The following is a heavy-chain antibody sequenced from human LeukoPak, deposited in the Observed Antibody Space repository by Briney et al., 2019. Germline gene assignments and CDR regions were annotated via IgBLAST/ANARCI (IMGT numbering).Heavy chain of an antibody. V-gene: IGHV4-59*08. J-gene: IGHJ5*02. CDR2: IYYTGIT. CDR1: GGSISSYY. CDR3: ARQEVAAVSHWFDP. Sequence: SETLSLTCTVPGGSISSYYWSWIRQPPGKGLEWIGYIYYTGITKYNPSLKSRVTVSVDTSKNQFSLELSSVTAADTAVYYCARQEVAAVSHWFDPWGQGTLVTVSS. D-gene: IGHD2-15*01.